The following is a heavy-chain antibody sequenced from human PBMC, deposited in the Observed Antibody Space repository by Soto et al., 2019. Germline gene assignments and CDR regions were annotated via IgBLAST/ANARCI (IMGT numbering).Heavy chain of an antibody. CDR2: IYFSGSG. CDR1: GGSISSYY. CDR3: ARHIASQHCSGGSCYGPFDY. Sequence: SETLSLTCTVSGGSISSYYWSWIRQPPGEGLEYIGYIYFSGSGNYNPSLKSRLTISLDTSKNQFSLKLSSVTAADTAVYYCARHIASQHCSGGSCYGPFDYWGQGTPVTVSS. J-gene: IGHJ4*02. V-gene: IGHV4-59*01. D-gene: IGHD2-15*01.